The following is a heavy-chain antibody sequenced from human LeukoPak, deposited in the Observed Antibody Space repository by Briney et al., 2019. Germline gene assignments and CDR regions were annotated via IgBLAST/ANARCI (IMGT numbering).Heavy chain of an antibody. CDR2: INPNDGDT. CDR3: ARANFLYCSSSTCLFDS. Sequence: GASVKVYCKASGYTFTDYYMHWVRQAPGQGFEWMGWINPNDGDTNYAQKFQGRVTMTRDTSISTAHMEVSRLRSDDTAVYYCARANFLYCSSSTCLFDSWGQGTLVTVSS. J-gene: IGHJ4*02. CDR1: GYTFTDYY. V-gene: IGHV1-2*02. D-gene: IGHD2-2*01.